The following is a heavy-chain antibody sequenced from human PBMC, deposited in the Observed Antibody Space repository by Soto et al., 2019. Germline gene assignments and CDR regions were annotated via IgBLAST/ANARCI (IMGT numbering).Heavy chain of an antibody. CDR3: ACRIVVAGNPFDY. CDR2: MNPNSGNT. CDR1: GYTFTNYD. J-gene: IGHJ4*02. V-gene: IGHV1-8*01. D-gene: IGHD6-19*01. Sequence: QVQLVQSGAEVKKPGASVKVSCKASGYTFTNYDINWVRQATGQGLEWMGWMNPNSGNTGYAQKFQGRVTMTRDTAIVSAYMERSSLRSEDTAMYYCACRIVVAGNPFDYWGQGTLVTVSS.